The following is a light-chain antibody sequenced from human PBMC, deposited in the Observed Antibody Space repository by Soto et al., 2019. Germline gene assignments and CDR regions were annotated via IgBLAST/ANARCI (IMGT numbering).Light chain of an antibody. J-gene: IGLJ1*01. CDR3: CSYAGTYTFYV. Sequence: QSVLTQPPSVSGSPGQSVAISCTGTSSDVGGSNGVSWYQQPPGTAPKLIIYDVSNRPSGVPDRFSGSKSGNTASLIISGLQAEDDADYYCCSYAGTYTFYVFGTGTKVTVL. V-gene: IGLV2-18*02. CDR2: DVS. CDR1: SSDVGGSNG.